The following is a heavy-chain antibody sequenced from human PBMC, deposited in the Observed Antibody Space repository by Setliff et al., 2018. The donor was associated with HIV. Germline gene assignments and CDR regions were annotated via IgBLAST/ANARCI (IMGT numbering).Heavy chain of an antibody. CDR3: ARGFSGDYLFTGYLDV. J-gene: IGHJ6*03. Sequence: SETLSLTCAVYGGSFSGFYWNWIRKAPGKGLERIGEINHSRRTKYNPSLKSRDTISVDTSKNQFSLKLSSVTAADTAFYYCARGFSGDYLFTGYLDVWGKGTTVTVSS. D-gene: IGHD3-22*01. CDR2: INHSRRT. CDR1: GGSFSGFY. V-gene: IGHV4-34*01.